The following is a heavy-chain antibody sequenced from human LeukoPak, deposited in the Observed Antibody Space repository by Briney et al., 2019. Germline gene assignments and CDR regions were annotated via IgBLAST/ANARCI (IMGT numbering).Heavy chain of an antibody. J-gene: IGHJ3*02. CDR1: GGSISSYY. V-gene: IGHV4-59*01. CDR3: ARDLRSSGSYYNDAFDI. Sequence: SETLSLTCTVSGGSISSYYWSWIRQPPGKGLEWIRYIYYSGSTNYNPSLKSRVTISVDTSKNQFSLKLSSVTAADTAVYYCARDLRSSGSYYNDAFDIWGQGTMVTVSS. D-gene: IGHD3-10*01. CDR2: IYYSGST.